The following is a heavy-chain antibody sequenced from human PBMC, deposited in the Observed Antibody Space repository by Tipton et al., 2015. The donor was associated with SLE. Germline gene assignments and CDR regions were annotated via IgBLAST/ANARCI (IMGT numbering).Heavy chain of an antibody. CDR1: GGSISSSSYY. V-gene: IGHV4-39*02. D-gene: IGHD3-10*01. CDR2: IYYSGST. Sequence: TLSLTCTVSGGSISSSSYYWGWIRQPPGKGLERIGSIYYSGSTYYNPSLKSRVTISVDTSKNQFSLKLSSVTAADTAVYYCARDEFGEFHGMDVWGQGTTVTVSS. CDR3: ARDEFGEFHGMDV. J-gene: IGHJ6*02.